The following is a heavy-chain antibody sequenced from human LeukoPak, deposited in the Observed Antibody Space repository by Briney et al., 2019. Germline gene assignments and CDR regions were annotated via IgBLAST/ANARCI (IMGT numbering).Heavy chain of an antibody. CDR3: ASQREEAAGPFVLDS. V-gene: IGHV4-4*02. J-gene: IGHJ5*02. Sequence: PSGTLSLTCNVSGASIISTNWWNWVRQPPGQGLEWIGEIYQSGYTKYNPSLKSRVTISVDKSKNQFSLRLNSVTAADTAVYYCASQREEAAGPFVLDSWGQGSLVTVSS. CDR1: GASIISTNW. CDR2: IYQSGYT. D-gene: IGHD6-13*01.